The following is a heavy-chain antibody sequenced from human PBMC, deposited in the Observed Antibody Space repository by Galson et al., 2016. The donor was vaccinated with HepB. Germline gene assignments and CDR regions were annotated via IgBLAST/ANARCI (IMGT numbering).Heavy chain of an antibody. CDR1: GFSFPTTGVG. CDR2: IYWDDET. Sequence: PALVKPPQTLTLTCAFSGFSFPTTGVGVGWIRQPPGKALEWLALIYWDDETRYSPSLNSRLTVTKDTSRNQVVLTLTNVNPVDTGTYYRANVVNDPTGYYIYAFDVWGQGTMVTVSS. V-gene: IGHV2-5*02. J-gene: IGHJ3*01. CDR3: ANVVNDPTGYYIYAFDV. D-gene: IGHD3-9*01.